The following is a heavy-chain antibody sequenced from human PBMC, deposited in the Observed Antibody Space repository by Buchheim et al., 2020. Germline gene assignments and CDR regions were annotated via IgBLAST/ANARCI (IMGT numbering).Heavy chain of an antibody. CDR3: ARGGLGYCSGGSCGSDAFDI. V-gene: IGHV1-46*01. Sequence: QVQLVQSGAEVKKPGASVKVSCKASGYTFTSYYMHWVRQAPGQGLEWMGIINPSGGSTSYAQKFQGRVTMTRDTSTSTVYMELSSLRSEDTAVYYCARGGLGYCSGGSCGSDAFDIWGQGT. CDR1: GYTFTSYY. CDR2: INPSGGST. D-gene: IGHD2-15*01. J-gene: IGHJ3*02.